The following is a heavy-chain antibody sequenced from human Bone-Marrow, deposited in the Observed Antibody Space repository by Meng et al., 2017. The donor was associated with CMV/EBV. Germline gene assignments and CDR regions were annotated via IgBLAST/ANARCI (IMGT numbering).Heavy chain of an antibody. V-gene: IGHV1-2*02. J-gene: IGHJ5*02. D-gene: IGHD3-3*01. CDR2: ISPHNGDT. CDR3: ARGEAIFGVTMTGSRFDP. Sequence: TLNGYYLHWVRQAPGQGLKWMRWISPHNGDTNYARNLQGRVTMTRDTSTSTVYMELRRLTSDDTAMYFCARGEAIFGVTMTGSRFDPWGHGTLVTVSS. CDR1: TLNGYY.